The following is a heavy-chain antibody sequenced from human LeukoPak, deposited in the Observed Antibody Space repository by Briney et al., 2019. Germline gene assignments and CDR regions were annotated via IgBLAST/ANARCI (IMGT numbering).Heavy chain of an antibody. J-gene: IGHJ4*02. Sequence: ASVKVSCKASGYTFTGYYMHWVRQAPGQGLEWMGRISPNSGGTNYAQKFQGRVTMTRDTSISTAYMELSRLRSDDTAVYYCARDLNAWYQLLFYWGQGTLVTVSS. D-gene: IGHD2-2*01. CDR1: GYTFTGYY. CDR2: ISPNSGGT. V-gene: IGHV1-2*06. CDR3: ARDLNAWYQLLFY.